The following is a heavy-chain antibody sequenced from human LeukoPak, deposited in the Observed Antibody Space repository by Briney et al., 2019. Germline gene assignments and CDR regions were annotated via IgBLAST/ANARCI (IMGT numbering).Heavy chain of an antibody. CDR3: ARRAAAVRCFDY. V-gene: IGHV3-11*01. Sequence: GGSLRLSCAVSGFTFSNYYMSWIRQAPGKGLEWVSYISSGGSTISHDDSVKGRFTISRDNDDNSLYLQMNSLRAEDTGVYYCARRAAAVRCFDYWGQGTLVTVSS. D-gene: IGHD6-13*01. CDR1: GFTFSNYY. CDR2: ISSGGSTI. J-gene: IGHJ4*02.